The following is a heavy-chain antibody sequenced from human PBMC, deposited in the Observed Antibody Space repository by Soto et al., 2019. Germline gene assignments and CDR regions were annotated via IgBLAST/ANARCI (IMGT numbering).Heavy chain of an antibody. Sequence: SETLSLTYTVSGASISRHYWSWVRQPPGKGLEWIGYIHYSGSTRYDPSLTSRVDISLDPSKEHFSLSLRSVTAADTATYYCVRSYSSGWY. CDR1: GASISRHY. V-gene: IGHV4-59*11. CDR2: IHYSGST. D-gene: IGHD3-22*01. CDR3: VRSYSSGWY. J-gene: IGHJ2*01.